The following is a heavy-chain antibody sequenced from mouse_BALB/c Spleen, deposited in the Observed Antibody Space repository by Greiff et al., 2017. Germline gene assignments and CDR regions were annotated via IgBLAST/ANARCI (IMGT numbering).Heavy chain of an antibody. V-gene: IGHV10-1*02. CDR2: IRSKSNNYAT. CDR1: GFTFNTYA. J-gene: IGHJ2*01. CDR3: VRQGFDY. Sequence: EVKLMESGGGLVQPKGSLKLSCAASGFTFNTYAMNWVRQAPGKGLEWVARIRSKSNNYATYYADSVKDRFTISRDDSQSMLYLQMNNLKTEDTAMYYCVRQGFDYWGQGTTLTVSS.